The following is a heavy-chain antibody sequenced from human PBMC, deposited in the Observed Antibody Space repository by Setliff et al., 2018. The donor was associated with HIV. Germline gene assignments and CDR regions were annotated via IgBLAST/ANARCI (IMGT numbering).Heavy chain of an antibody. CDR3: ARARATETTFHYFDYYMDV. CDR1: DGPYYPSLKGKY. J-gene: IGHJ6*03. CDR2: VDHFGAT. V-gene: IGHV4-34*01. Sequence: KPSETLSLTCAVYDGPYYPSLKGKYWTWIRQAPGKRLEWIGEVDHFGATSYNPSFLSRVDISVDESNRQFSLKLSSVTAADTAVYYCARARATETTFHYFDYYMDVWGKGTTVTVSS. D-gene: IGHD4-4*01.